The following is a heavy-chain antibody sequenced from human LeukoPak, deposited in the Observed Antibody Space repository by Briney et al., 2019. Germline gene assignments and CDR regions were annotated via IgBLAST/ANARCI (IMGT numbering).Heavy chain of an antibody. CDR2: INPNSGGT. CDR1: GGTFSSYA. J-gene: IGHJ4*02. Sequence: GSSVKVSCKASGGTFSSYAISWVRQAPGQGLEWMGRINPNSGGTNYAQKFQGRVTMTRDTSISTAYMELSRLRSDDTAVYYCARVLTGYSSSWYYWGQGTLVTVSS. D-gene: IGHD6-13*01. CDR3: ARVLTGYSSSWYY. V-gene: IGHV1-2*06.